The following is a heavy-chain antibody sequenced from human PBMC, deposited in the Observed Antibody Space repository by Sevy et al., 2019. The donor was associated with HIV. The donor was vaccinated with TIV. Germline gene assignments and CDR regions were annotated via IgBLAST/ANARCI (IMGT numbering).Heavy chain of an antibody. CDR2: LSFGCGEI. D-gene: IGHD2-8*01. CDR1: GFTFSKYS. CDR3: AREGCTKPHDY. Sequence: GGSLRLSCAASGFTFSKYSMSWVRQPPGKGLEWVSTLSFGCGEINYADSVNGRFTISRDNSKSSVYLQMNNLRPEDTAVYYGAREGCTKPHDYWGQGTLVTVSS. V-gene: IGHV3-23*01. J-gene: IGHJ4*02.